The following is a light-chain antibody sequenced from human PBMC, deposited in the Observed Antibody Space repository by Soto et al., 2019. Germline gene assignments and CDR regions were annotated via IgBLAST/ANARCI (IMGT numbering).Light chain of an antibody. V-gene: IGKV3-20*01. J-gene: IGKJ1*01. CDR1: QSVSSSY. CDR3: QHSWA. CDR2: DAS. Sequence: EIVLTQSPGTLSLSPGERATLSCRASQSVSSSYLAWYQQKPGQAPRLLIYDASSRATSIPDRFSGSGSGTDFTLTISRLEPKDFAVYYCQHSWAFGQGTKVEIK.